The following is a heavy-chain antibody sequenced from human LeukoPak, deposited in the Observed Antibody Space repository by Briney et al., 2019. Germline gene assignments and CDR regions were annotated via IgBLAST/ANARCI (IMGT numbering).Heavy chain of an antibody. CDR3: ARVFSGDTAMVVPNYYYYMDV. J-gene: IGHJ6*03. D-gene: IGHD5-18*01. Sequence: SETLSLTCTVSGGFISSYYWSWIRQPAGKGLEWIGSIYYSGSTYYNPSLKSRVTISVDTSKSQFSLKLSSVIAADTAVYYCARVFSGDTAMVVPNYYYYMDVWGKGTTVTVSS. CDR2: IYYSGST. V-gene: IGHV4-4*07. CDR1: GGFISSYY.